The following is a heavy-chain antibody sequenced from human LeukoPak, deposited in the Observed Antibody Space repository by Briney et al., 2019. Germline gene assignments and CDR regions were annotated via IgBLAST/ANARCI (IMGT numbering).Heavy chain of an antibody. Sequence: PGECLRLSCAASGFTFSTYWISWVRQTPERGLGWVANIKQDESEKYYVDSVKGRLTISRDNARNPLYLQMNSLRAEDTAVYYCARPSLNSGSYFDYWGQGILVTVSS. D-gene: IGHD1-26*01. CDR3: ARPSLNSGSYFDY. J-gene: IGHJ4*02. CDR2: IKQDESEK. V-gene: IGHV3-7*01. CDR1: GFTFSTYW.